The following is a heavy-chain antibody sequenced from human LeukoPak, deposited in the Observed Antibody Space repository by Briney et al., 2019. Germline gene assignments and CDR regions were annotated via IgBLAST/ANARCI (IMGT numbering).Heavy chain of an antibody. J-gene: IGHJ3*02. V-gene: IGHV3-9*01. CDR3: AKDTQYDILTGYNAFDI. CDR1: GFTFDDYA. Sequence: PGRSLRLSCAASGFTFDDYAMHWVRQAPGKGLEWVSGISWNSGSIGYADSVKGRFTISRDNAKNSLYLQMNSLRAEDTALYHCAKDTQYDILTGYNAFDIWGQGTMVTVSS. D-gene: IGHD3-9*01. CDR2: ISWNSGSI.